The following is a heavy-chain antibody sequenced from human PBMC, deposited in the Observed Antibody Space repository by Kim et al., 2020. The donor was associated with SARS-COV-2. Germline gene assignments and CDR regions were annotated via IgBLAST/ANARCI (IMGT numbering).Heavy chain of an antibody. Sequence: KYYSTSLKTRLTISKDNSKNQVVHTMTNMDPVDTATYYCARMSGSRTFDYWGQGTLVTVSS. D-gene: IGHD1-26*01. CDR2: K. J-gene: IGHJ4*02. V-gene: IGHV2-70*01. CDR3: ARMSGSRTFDY.